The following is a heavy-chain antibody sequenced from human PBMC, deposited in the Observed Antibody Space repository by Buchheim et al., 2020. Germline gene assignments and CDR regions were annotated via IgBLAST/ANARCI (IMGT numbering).Heavy chain of an antibody. Sequence: QVQLVQSGAEVKKPGASVKLSCTASGVTSTGYYMHWVRQAPGQGLEWMGTINPSVGAATYAQRFRGRVTITSDTSTSTSYMDMSSLTSEDTALYYCAKSRMWFSGNSWG. CDR1: GVTSTGYY. V-gene: IGHV1-46*01. D-gene: IGHD2-21*01. J-gene: IGHJ5*01. CDR2: INPSVGAA. CDR3: AKSRMWFSGNS.